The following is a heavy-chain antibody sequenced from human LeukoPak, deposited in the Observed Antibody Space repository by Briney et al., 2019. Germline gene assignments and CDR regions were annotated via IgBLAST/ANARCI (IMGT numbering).Heavy chain of an antibody. V-gene: IGHV3-30-3*01. Sequence: PGGSLRLSCAASGFTFSSYAMHWVRQAPGKGLEWVAVISYDGSNKYYADSVKGRFTISRDNSKNTLYLQMNSLRAEDTAVYYCASQQYYDFWSGYYTRYNWFDPWGQGTLVTVSS. D-gene: IGHD3-3*01. CDR3: ASQQYYDFWSGYYTRYNWFDP. CDR2: ISYDGSNK. CDR1: GFTFSSYA. J-gene: IGHJ5*02.